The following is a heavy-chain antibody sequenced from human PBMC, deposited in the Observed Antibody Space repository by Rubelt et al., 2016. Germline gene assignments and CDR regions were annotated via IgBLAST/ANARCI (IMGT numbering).Heavy chain of an antibody. J-gene: IGHJ4*02. D-gene: IGHD6-19*01. CDR3: ARHGGIAVAGGCDY. CDR2: ISSSSSYI. CDR1: GFTFSSYS. V-gene: IGHV3-21*01. Sequence: EVQLVESGGGLVQPGGSLRLSCAASGFTFSSYSMNWVRQAPGKGLEWVSSISSSSSYIYYADSVKGRFTISRYKSKNALHLQMNSWRAEGKAVYYCARHGGIAVAGGCDYWGQGTLVTVSS.